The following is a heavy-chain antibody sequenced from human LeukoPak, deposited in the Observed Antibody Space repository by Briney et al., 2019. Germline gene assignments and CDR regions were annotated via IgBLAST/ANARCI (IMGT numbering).Heavy chain of an antibody. V-gene: IGHV4-39*01. J-gene: IGHJ4*02. CDR2: IYYSGST. CDR1: GGSISSSSYY. D-gene: IGHD3-22*01. Sequence: SETLSLTCTVSGGSISSSSYYWGWIRQPPGKGLEWIGSIYYSGSTYYNPSLKSRVTISVDTSKNQFSLKLSSVTAADTAGYYCASTSYYYDSGGYQYYFDYWGQGTLVTVSS. CDR3: ASTSYYYDSGGYQYYFDY.